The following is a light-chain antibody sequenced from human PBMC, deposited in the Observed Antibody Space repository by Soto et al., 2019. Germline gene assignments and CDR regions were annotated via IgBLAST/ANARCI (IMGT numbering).Light chain of an antibody. Sequence: QSVLTQPPSASGTPGQRVTISCSGSNSNVGSYYVFWYQQLPGTAPKLLIYRNDQRPSGVPDRFSGSKSGTSASLAISGLRSEDEADYYCAAWDDSLTGLWVFGGGTQLTVL. CDR2: RND. CDR1: NSNVGSYY. V-gene: IGLV1-47*01. J-gene: IGLJ3*02. CDR3: AAWDDSLTGLWV.